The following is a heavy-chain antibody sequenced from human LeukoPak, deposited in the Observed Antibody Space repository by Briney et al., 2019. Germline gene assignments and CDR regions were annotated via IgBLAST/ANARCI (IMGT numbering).Heavy chain of an antibody. D-gene: IGHD2-21*01. Sequence: GGALRLSCAASGFTFSNYWMSWVRQAPGTGLEWVAHIKQDGSEKDYVDSVKGRFTISRDNAKNSLYLQMNSLRAEDTAVYYCARGLWTFDIWGQGTMVTVSS. CDR3: ARGLWTFDI. V-gene: IGHV3-7*01. CDR2: IKQDGSEK. J-gene: IGHJ3*02. CDR1: GFTFSNYW.